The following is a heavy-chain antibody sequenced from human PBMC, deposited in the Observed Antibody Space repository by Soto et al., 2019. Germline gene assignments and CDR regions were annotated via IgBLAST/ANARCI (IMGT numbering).Heavy chain of an antibody. J-gene: IGHJ4*02. CDR2: IYHSGST. Sequence: QVQLQESGPGLVKPSGTLSLTCAVSGGSISSSNWWRWVRQPPGKGLEWIGEIYHSGSTNYNPSLESRVTISVDKSKNQFSRKLSSVTAADTAVYYCGLGVDGSGSYDYWGQGTLVTVSS. CDR1: GGSISSSNW. D-gene: IGHD3-10*01. V-gene: IGHV4-4*02. CDR3: GLGVDGSGSYDY.